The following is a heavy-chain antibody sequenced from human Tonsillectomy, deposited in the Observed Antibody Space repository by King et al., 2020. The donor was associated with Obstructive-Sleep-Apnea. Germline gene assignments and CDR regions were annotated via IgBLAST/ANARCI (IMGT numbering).Heavy chain of an antibody. CDR2: INSDGTYT. D-gene: IGHD1-26*01. CDR3: ARGSPYSGSYSDY. V-gene: IGHV3-74*01. J-gene: IGHJ4*02. CDR1: GFTFSNYW. Sequence: VQLVESGGGLVQPGGSLRLSCADSGFTFSNYWMHWVRQAPGKGLVWVSRINSDGTYTNYADSVKGRFTISRDNAQNTLYLQMDSMSAADTAVYYCARGSPYSGSYSDYWGQGTLVTVSS.